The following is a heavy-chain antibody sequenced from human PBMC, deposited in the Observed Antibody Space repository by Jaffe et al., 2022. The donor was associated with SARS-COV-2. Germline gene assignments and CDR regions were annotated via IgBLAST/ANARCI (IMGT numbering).Heavy chain of an antibody. CDR1: GYTFTDYH. CDR3: ARVQDGVKPHFDY. V-gene: IGHV1-2*04. CDR2: INPNTGGT. J-gene: IGHJ4*02. Sequence: QVQLVQSGAEVKKPGASVKVSCEASGYTFTDYHLHWVRQAPGQGLEWMGWINPNTGGTNYAQKFQGCVTMTRDTSISTAYMEVTSLRSDDTAVYYCARVQDGVKPHFDYWGQGTLVTVSS.